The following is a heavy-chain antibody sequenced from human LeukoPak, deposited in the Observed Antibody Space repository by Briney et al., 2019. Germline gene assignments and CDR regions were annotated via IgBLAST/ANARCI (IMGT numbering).Heavy chain of an antibody. CDR3: ARGPGRTYYYDSSGYYTEY. CDR2: INSDGSST. V-gene: IGHV3-74*01. J-gene: IGHJ4*02. Sequence: PGGSLRLSCAASGFTFSSYWMHWVRQAPGKGLVWVSRINSDGSSTSYADSVKGRFTISRDNAKNTLYLQMNSLRAEDTAVYYCARGPGRTYYYDSSGYYTEYWGQGTLVTVSS. D-gene: IGHD3-22*01. CDR1: GFTFSSYW.